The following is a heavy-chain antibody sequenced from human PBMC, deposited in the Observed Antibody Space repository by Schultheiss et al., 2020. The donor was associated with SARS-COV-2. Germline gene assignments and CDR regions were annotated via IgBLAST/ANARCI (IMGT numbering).Heavy chain of an antibody. J-gene: IGHJ2*01. Sequence: SETLSLTCTVSGGSISSSSYYWGWIRQPPGKGLEWIGEINHSGSTNYNPSLKSRVTISADTSANQFSLKLRSLTAADTAVYYCARDSYCSGGSCFDWFFDLWGRGTLVTVSS. CDR3: ARDSYCSGGSCFDWFFDL. CDR2: INHSGST. CDR1: GGSISSSSYY. V-gene: IGHV4-39*07. D-gene: IGHD2-15*01.